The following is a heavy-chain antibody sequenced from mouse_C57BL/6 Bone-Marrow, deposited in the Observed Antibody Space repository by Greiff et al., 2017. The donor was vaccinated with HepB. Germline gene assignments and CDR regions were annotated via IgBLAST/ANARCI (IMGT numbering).Heavy chain of an antibody. J-gene: IGHJ2*01. CDR2: IYPGDGDT. V-gene: IGHV1-82*01. CDR1: GYAFSSSW. CDR3: ARSTAPFDY. Sequence: VNVVESGPELVKPGASVKISCKASGYAFSSSWMNWVKQRPGKGLEWIGRIYPGDGDTNYNGKFKGKATLTADKSSSTAYMQLSSLTSEDSAVYFCARSTAPFDYWGQGTTLTVSS. D-gene: IGHD1-2*01.